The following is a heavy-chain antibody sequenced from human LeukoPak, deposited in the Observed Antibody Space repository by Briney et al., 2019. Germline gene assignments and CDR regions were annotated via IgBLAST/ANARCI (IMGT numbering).Heavy chain of an antibody. CDR3: ARREPHGDYGGKIRYYYYMDV. V-gene: IGHV4-34*01. Sequence: SQTLSLTCAVYGGSFSGYYWSWIRQPPGKGLEWIGEINHSGNTNSNPSLKSRVTMSVDTSKNQFSLKLSSLTAADTAMYYCARREPHGDYGGKIRYYYYMDVWGKGTTITISS. CDR2: INHSGNT. D-gene: IGHD4-23*01. J-gene: IGHJ6*03. CDR1: GGSFSGYY.